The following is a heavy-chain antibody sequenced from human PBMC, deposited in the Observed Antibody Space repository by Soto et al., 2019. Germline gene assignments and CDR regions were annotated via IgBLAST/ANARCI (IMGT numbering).Heavy chain of an antibody. CDR1: GLMYSSYS. D-gene: IGHD2-21*01. CDR3: ARVISCGGGTCSSVHQYYGMDV. CDR2: ISLSGSQI. Sequence: EVQLVESGGGLVKPGGSVRLSCVASGLMYSSYSMSWVRQAPGKGLEWVAFISLSGSQINYAASVEGRFTISRENPKNPLYLQTNHVRVEDTAIYYCARVISCGGGTCSSVHQYYGMDVWGPGTTVTVSS. J-gene: IGHJ6*02. V-gene: IGHV3-21*01.